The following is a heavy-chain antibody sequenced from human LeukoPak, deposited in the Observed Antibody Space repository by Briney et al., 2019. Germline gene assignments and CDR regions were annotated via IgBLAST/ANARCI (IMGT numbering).Heavy chain of an antibody. CDR3: ARDSGSWWFDY. CDR1: GGSISSSSYY. D-gene: IGHD6-13*01. CDR2: IYYSGST. Sequence: SETLSLTCTVSGGSISSSSYYWGWIRQPPGKGLEWIGYIYYSGSTYYNPSLKSRLTISVDTSKHQFSLRLSSVTAADTAVYHCARDSGSWWFDYWGQGTLVTVSS. V-gene: IGHV4-31*03. J-gene: IGHJ4*02.